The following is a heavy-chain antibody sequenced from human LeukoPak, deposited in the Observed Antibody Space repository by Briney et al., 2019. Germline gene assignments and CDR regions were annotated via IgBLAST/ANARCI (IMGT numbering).Heavy chain of an antibody. CDR1: GGSISSYY. Sequence: PSETLSLTCSGSGGSISSYYWRWIRQPPGKGREFIGHIYYNRSTNYNPYLKSRVTISVDTFKKQFSLNLSSVTAADTAVYYCAGAFADSSRYIGPLDHWGQGTLVTVSS. CDR3: AGAFADSSRYIGPLDH. D-gene: IGHD3-22*01. J-gene: IGHJ4*02. CDR2: IYYNRST. V-gene: IGHV4-59*01.